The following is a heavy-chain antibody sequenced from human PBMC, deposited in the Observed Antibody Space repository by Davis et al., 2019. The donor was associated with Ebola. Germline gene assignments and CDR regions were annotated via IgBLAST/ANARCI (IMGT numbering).Heavy chain of an antibody. CDR2: VRSHGSDD. CDR3: AKGRSWLSSIPGPVDAFDI. D-gene: IGHD3-22*01. Sequence: GESLKISCAASGFTFNIFDMHWVRQAPGRGLELVAFVRSHGSDDHYADSVKGRFTISRDNSKNTLYLQMNSLRAEDTAVYYCAKGRSWLSSIPGPVDAFDIWGQGTMVTVSS. J-gene: IGHJ3*02. CDR1: GFTFNIFD. V-gene: IGHV3-30*02.